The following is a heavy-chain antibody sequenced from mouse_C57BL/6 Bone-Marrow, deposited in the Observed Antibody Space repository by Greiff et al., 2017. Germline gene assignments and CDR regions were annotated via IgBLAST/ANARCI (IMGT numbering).Heavy chain of an antibody. CDR2: IDPNSGGT. CDR1: GYTFTSYW. D-gene: IGHD1-1*01. Sequence: QVQLQQPGAELVKPGASVKLSCKASGYTFTSYWMHWVKQRPGRGLEWIGRIDPNSGGTKYNEKFKSKATLTVDKPSSTAYMQLSSLTSEDSAVSYWTRLTTVVAYYFDYWGQGTTLTVSS. J-gene: IGHJ2*01. V-gene: IGHV1-72*01. CDR3: TRLTTVVAYYFDY.